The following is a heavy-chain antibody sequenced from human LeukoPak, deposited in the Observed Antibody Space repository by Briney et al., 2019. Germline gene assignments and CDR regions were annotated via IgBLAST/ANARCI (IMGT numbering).Heavy chain of an antibody. CDR2: FYHGGST. CDR1: GYSITSDYY. CDR3: ARGSFRYSYDVDY. J-gene: IGHJ4*02. Sequence: PSETLSLTCTVSGYSITSDYYWGWIRQPPGKGLEWIGSFYHGGSTYYNPSLKSRVTISVDTSKNQFSLKLSSVTAADTAVYYCARGSFRYSYDVDYWGQGTLVTVSS. D-gene: IGHD5-18*01. V-gene: IGHV4-38-2*02.